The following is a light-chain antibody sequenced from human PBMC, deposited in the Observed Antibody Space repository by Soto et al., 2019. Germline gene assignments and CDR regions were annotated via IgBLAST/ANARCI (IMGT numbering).Light chain of an antibody. Sequence: EIVWTQAPGTLSLSPGERATLSCRASQSVSSSYLAWDQQKPGQAPRLLIYGASSRATGIPDRFSGSGSGTDFTLTISRLEPEDCAVYYCQKYGSSRWTFGQGTKVELK. J-gene: IGKJ1*01. CDR2: GAS. CDR3: QKYGSSRWT. V-gene: IGKV3-20*01. CDR1: QSVSSSY.